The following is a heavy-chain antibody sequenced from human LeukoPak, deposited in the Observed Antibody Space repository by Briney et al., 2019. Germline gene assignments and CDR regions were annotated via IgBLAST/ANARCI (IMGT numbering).Heavy chain of an antibody. V-gene: IGHV3-30-3*01. CDR1: GFTFSSYA. D-gene: IGHD3-10*01. CDR3: ARASITMVRGVIPYYFDY. J-gene: IGHJ4*02. CDR2: ISYDGSNK. Sequence: PGGSLSLSCAASGFTFSSYAMHWVRQAPGKGLEWVAVISYDGSNKYYADSVKGRFTISRDNSKNTLYLQMNSLRAEDTAVYYCARASITMVRGVIPYYFDYWGQGTLVTVSS.